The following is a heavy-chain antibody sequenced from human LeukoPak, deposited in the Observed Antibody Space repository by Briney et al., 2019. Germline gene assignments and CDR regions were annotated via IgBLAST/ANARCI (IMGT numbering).Heavy chain of an antibody. CDR3: AQSYYDFWSGPIGY. V-gene: IGHV4-39*01. CDR2: IYYTGST. Sequence: SETLSLTCTVSGGSVSSVSYYWGWIRQPPGKALEWIANIYYTGSTYYNPSLKSRVTISVDTSKNQFSLKLSSVTAADTAVYYCAQSYYDFWSGPIGYWGQGILVTVSS. D-gene: IGHD3-3*01. CDR1: GGSVSSVSYY. J-gene: IGHJ4*02.